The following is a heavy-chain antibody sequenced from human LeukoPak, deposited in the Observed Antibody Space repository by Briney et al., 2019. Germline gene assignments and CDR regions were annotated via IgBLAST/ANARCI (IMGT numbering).Heavy chain of an antibody. CDR3: ARDPRFGDAPDAFDI. Sequence: GGSLGLSCAASGFTFSSYSMNWVRQAPGKGLEWVSSISSSSSYIYYADSVKGRFTISRDNAKNSLYLQMNSLRAEDTAVYYCARDPRFGDAPDAFDIWGQGTMVTVSS. D-gene: IGHD4-17*01. CDR1: GFTFSSYS. CDR2: ISSSSSYI. J-gene: IGHJ3*02. V-gene: IGHV3-21*01.